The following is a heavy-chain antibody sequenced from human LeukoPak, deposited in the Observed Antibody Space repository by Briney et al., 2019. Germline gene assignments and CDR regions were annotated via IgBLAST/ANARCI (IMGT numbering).Heavy chain of an antibody. CDR3: ARGKYYYDSSGCPFPYYFDY. J-gene: IGHJ4*02. CDR2: IYTSGST. CDR1: GGSISSYY. V-gene: IGHV4-4*07. D-gene: IGHD3-22*01. Sequence: SETLSLTCTVSGGSISSYYWSWIRQPAGKGLEWIGRIYTSGSTNYNPSLKSRVTMSVDTSKNQFSLKLSSVTAADTAVYYCARGKYYYDSSGCPFPYYFDYWGQGTLVTVSS.